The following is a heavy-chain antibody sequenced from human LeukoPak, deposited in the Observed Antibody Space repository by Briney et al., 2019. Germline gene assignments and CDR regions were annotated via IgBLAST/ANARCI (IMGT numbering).Heavy chain of an antibody. CDR3: ARGVWAGSATWSDY. CDR1: GGSFSGYH. J-gene: IGHJ4*02. Sequence: PSETLSLTCAVYGGSFSGYHFSWIRQPPGKGLEWIGEINHSGSTNYNPSLKSRVPISVDTSKNQVSLKLISVAAADTGVYYCARGVWAGSATWSDYWGQGTLVTVSS. D-gene: IGHD2-15*01. V-gene: IGHV4-34*01. CDR2: INHSGST.